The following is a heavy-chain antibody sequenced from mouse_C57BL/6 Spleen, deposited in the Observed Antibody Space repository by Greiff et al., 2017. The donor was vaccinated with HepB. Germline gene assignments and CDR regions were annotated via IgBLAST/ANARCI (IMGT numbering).Heavy chain of an antibody. Sequence: VQLQQPGAELVKPGASVKLSCKASGYTFTSYWMQWVKQRPGQGLEWIGEIDPSDSYTNYNQKFKGKATLTVDTSSSTAYIQLSSLTSEDSAVYYCARGGHPYRGAMDYWGQGTSVTVSS. D-gene: IGHD3-1*01. V-gene: IGHV1-50*01. CDR2: IDPSDSYT. J-gene: IGHJ4*01. CDR1: GYTFTSYW. CDR3: ARGGHPYRGAMDY.